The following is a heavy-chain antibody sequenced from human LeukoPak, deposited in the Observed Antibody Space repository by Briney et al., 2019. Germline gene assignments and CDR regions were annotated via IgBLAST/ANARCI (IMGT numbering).Heavy chain of an antibody. CDR1: GYTFTGYY. J-gene: IGHJ6*02. CDR2: INPNSGGT. D-gene: IGHD3-3*01. Sequence: ASVKVSCKASGYTFTGYYMHWVRQAPGQGLEWMGRINPNSGGTNYAQKFQGRVTMTRDTSISTAYMELSSLRSEDTAVYYCARDLPARYDFWSGYYFQKNYYGMDVWGQGTTVTVSS. CDR3: ARDLPARYDFWSGYYFQKNYYGMDV. V-gene: IGHV1-2*06.